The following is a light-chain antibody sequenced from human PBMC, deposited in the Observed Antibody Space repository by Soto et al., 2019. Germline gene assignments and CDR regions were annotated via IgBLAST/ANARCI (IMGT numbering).Light chain of an antibody. V-gene: IGKV3-15*01. CDR3: QQYTIWPPIT. CDR2: GAS. CDR1: QSVTNN. Sequence: EIELTQSPCTLSLSPGESATLSCRASQSVTNNLAWYQQKPGQAPRLLIYGASTRATGIPARFSGSGSATEFTLTISSVQSEDFAVYYCQQYTIWPPITFGQGTRLEIK. J-gene: IGKJ5*01.